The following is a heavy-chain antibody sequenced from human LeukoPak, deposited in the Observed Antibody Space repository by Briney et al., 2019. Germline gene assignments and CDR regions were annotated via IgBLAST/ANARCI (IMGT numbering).Heavy chain of an antibody. CDR3: ARISLRSEGFDY. V-gene: IGHV4-30-4*01. J-gene: IGHJ4*02. D-gene: IGHD5-12*01. CDR1: GGSISSGDYY. Sequence: PSETLSLTCTVSGGSISSGDYYWSWIRQPPGKGLEWIGYIYYSGSTYYNPSLESRVTISVDTSKNQFSLKLSSVTAADTAVYYCARISLRSEGFDYWGQGTLVTVSS. CDR2: IYYSGST.